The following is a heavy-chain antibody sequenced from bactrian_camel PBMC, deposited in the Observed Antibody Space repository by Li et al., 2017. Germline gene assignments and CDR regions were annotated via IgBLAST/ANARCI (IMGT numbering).Heavy chain of an antibody. CDR3: AADRHKLFEAPTVHRSAPDFPY. CDR1: GYTYSGNY. D-gene: IGHD4*01. V-gene: IGHV3S40*01. CDR2: IYTGGGST. J-gene: IGHJ6*01. Sequence: VQLVESGGGSVQAGGSLRLSCAASGYTYSGNYMAWFRQAPGKEREGVAAIYTGGGSTYYADSVKGRFTVSQDNAKNTVYLQMNSLTPDDTAMYYCAADRHKLFEAPTVHRSAPDFPYWGQGTQVTVS.